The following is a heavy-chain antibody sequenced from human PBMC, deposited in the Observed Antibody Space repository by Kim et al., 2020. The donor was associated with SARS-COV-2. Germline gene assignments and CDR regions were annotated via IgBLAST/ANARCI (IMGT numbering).Heavy chain of an antibody. J-gene: IGHJ5*02. CDR1: GFTFTSYW. CDR3: GRRGYSSRDTCQGRGWFDP. Sequence: GGSLRLSCAASGFTFTSYWMTWVRQAPGKGLEWVASIKGDASARESVHSAGGRFTISRDNAQNSVYHHINSRRDEDTAVYYCGRRGYSSRDTCQGRGWFDPWGRGTLVTVAS. D-gene: IGHD5-12*01. V-gene: IGHV3-7*01. CDR2: IKGDASAR.